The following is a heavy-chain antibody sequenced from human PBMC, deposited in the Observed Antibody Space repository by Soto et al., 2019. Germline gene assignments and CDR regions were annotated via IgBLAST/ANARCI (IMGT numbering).Heavy chain of an antibody. D-gene: IGHD3-3*01. Sequence: SETLSLTCTVSGGSVSSGDYYWSWIRQPPGKGLEWIGYIYYSGSTYYNPSLKSRVTISVDTSKNQFSLKLSSVTAADTAVYYCARFLIFGVVIKAYYFDYRGQRTPVTVSS. CDR1: GGSVSSGDYY. CDR3: ARFLIFGVVIKAYYFDY. J-gene: IGHJ4*02. V-gene: IGHV4-30-4*01. CDR2: IYYSGST.